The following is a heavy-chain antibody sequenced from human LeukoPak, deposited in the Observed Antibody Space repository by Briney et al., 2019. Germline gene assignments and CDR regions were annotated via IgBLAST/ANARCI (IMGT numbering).Heavy chain of an antibody. V-gene: IGHV4-39*01. CDR3: ARHQISDDISGTYHYIRAFDF. Sequence: PSETLSLTCTVSGGSISSSSYYWGWIRQPPGKGLEWIGSIYYSGSTYYNPSLKSRVTISVDTSKNQFSLKLSSMTAADTAVYYCARHQISDDISGTYHYIRAFDFWGQGTRVTVSS. CDR2: IYYSGST. J-gene: IGHJ3*01. D-gene: IGHD3-16*02. CDR1: GGSISSSSYY.